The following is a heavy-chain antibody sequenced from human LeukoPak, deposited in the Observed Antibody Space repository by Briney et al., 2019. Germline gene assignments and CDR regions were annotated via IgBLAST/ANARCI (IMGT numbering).Heavy chain of an antibody. CDR3: AREPTTNCFDS. D-gene: IGHD1-1*01. CDR1: GSSFGTYS. V-gene: IGHV3-48*02. Sequence: GSLRLSCAASGSSFGTYSMNWVRLTPGKGLEWVSYISGSGTTIYYADSVRGRFTISRDNAKNSLFLQTNSLRDEDTAVYYCAREPTTNCFDSWGQGTLVTVSS. CDR2: ISGSGTTI. J-gene: IGHJ5*01.